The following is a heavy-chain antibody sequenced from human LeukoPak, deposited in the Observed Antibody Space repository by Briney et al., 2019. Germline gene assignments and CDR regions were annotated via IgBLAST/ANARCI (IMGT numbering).Heavy chain of an antibody. CDR3: ASGPYGSGSKIDY. CDR2: IYHSGST. Sequence: SEALSLTCAVSGYSISSGYYWGWIRQPPGKGLEYIGTIYHSGSTYYNPSLKNRVTISVDTSKNQFSLKLSSVTAADTAVYYCASGPYGSGSKIDYWGQGTLVTVSS. D-gene: IGHD3-10*01. V-gene: IGHV4-38-2*01. CDR1: GYSISSGYY. J-gene: IGHJ4*02.